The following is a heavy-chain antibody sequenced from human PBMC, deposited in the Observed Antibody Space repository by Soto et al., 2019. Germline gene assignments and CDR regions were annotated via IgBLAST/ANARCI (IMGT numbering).Heavy chain of an antibody. CDR3: VRDPQLNDY. CDR2: ISASNGNR. CDR1: GYDFSSHG. V-gene: IGHV1-18*04. J-gene: IGHJ4*02. D-gene: IGHD2-2*01. Sequence: QVQLVQSGAEVKKPGASVKVSCKASGYDFSSHGISWVRQAPGQGLEWMGWISASNGNRDYAQQFQGRVTMTSDTSRTTSYMELRSLRSDDTAVYYCVRDPQLNDYWGQGTLVNVSS.